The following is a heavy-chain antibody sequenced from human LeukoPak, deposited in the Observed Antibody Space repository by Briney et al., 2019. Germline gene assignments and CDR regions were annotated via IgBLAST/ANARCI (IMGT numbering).Heavy chain of an antibody. CDR1: GGSISSYY. CDR3: ARGGGGSTSRVQH. CDR2: IYYSVST. Sequence: PSETLSLTCTVSGGSISSYYWSWIRQPPGKGLEWIGYIYYSVSTNYNPSLKSRVTISVDTSKNQFSLKLSSVTAADTAVYYCARGGGGSTSRVQHWGQGTLVTVSS. D-gene: IGHD4-23*01. J-gene: IGHJ1*01. V-gene: IGHV4-59*01.